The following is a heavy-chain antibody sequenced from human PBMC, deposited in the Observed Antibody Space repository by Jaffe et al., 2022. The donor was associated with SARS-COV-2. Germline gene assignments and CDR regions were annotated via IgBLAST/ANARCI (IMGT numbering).Heavy chain of an antibody. CDR1: GYKFTDNS. V-gene: IGHV7-4-1*02. CDR3: VRIEVRGVATAFYYYMDV. J-gene: IGHJ6*03. D-gene: IGHD3-10*01. CDR2: INTKNGNA. Sequence: QVQLVQSGSQLKKPGASVKVSCQASGYKFTDNSIMWVRQAPGQGLEWMGWINTKNGNATYAQGFRGRHVFSVETSLSAALLQISSLKPEDTATYYCVRIEVRGVATAFYYYMDVWGKGTAITVSS.